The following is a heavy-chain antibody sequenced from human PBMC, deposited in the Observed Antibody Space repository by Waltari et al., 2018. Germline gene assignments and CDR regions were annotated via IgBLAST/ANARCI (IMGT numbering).Heavy chain of an antibody. CDR3: AGGYSYCYDYYYYGMDV. J-gene: IGHJ6*02. V-gene: IGHV4-34*01. CDR1: GGSFSGYY. D-gene: IGHD5-18*01. CDR2: IHHSGNT. Sequence: QVQLQQWGAGLLKPSETLSLTCAVYGGSFSGYYWSWIRQPPGKGLEWIGEIHHSGNTNYNPSLKSRVTKSGDTSKNQFSLKVNPVTAADTAVYYCAGGYSYCYDYYYYGMDVWGQGTTVTVSS.